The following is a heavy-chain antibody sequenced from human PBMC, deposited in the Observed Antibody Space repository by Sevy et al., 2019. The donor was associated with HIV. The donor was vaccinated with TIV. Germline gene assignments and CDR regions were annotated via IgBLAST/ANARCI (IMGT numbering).Heavy chain of an antibody. J-gene: IGHJ5*02. CDR2: INHSGST. D-gene: IGHD1-26*01. CDR3: ARGAGVGASWFDP. CDR1: GGSFSGYY. Sequence: SETLSLTCAVYGGSFSGYYWSWIRQPPGKGLEWIGEINHSGSTNYNPSLKSRVTISVDTSKNQFSLKLSSVTAADTAVDYCARGAGVGASWFDPWGQGTLVTVSS. V-gene: IGHV4-34*01.